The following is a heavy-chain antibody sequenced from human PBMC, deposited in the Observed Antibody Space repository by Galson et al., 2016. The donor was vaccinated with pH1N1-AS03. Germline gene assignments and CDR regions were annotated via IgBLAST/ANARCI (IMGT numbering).Heavy chain of an antibody. Sequence: PALVKPTQTLTLTCDFSGFSLNTNGVGVGWIRQPPGEPLEWLALIYWNSEKRYNPFLKGRLTITKDTSKNQVVLTMTNIAPGDTATYFCARKPTGSMVVTIGGGYFGLWGRGPLVAVSS. CDR1: GFSLNTNGVG. CDR2: IYWNSEK. J-gene: IGHJ2*01. V-gene: IGHV2-5*01. CDR3: ARKPTGSMVVTIGGGYFGL. D-gene: IGHD2-21*02.